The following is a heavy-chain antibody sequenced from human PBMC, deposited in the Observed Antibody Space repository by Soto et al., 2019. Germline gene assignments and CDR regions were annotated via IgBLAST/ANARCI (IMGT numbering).Heavy chain of an antibody. V-gene: IGHV3-21*01. Sequence: GSLRLSCAASGFTFSSYSMNWVRQAPGKGLEWVSSISSRSSFIYYADSVKGRFTISRGNAKNSLYLQMNSLRAEDTAVYYCARGQANNYDSSGDYPLFDSWGQGT. D-gene: IGHD3-22*01. CDR3: ARGQANNYDSSGDYPLFDS. CDR1: GFTFSSYS. J-gene: IGHJ4*02. CDR2: ISSRSSFI.